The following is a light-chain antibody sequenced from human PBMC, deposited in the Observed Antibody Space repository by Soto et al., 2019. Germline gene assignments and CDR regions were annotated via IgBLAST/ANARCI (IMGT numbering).Light chain of an antibody. CDR3: GVWDGTLNGVV. Sequence: QSALTQPPSASGTPGQRVTISCSGSSSNIGSGAVNWYQQLPGSAPKLLIYSNSQRPSGVPDRFSGSKSGTSASLAISGLQSEDEADYYCGVWDGTLNGVVFGGGTKVTVL. J-gene: IGLJ2*01. V-gene: IGLV1-44*01. CDR2: SNS. CDR1: SSNIGSGA.